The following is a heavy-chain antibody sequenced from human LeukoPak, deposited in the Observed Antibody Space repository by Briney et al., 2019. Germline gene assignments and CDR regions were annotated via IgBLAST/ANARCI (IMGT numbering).Heavy chain of an antibody. Sequence: GASVKVSCKASGYTFTSYGISWVRQAPGQGLEWMGWISAYNGSTNYAQKLQGRVTMTTDTSTSTAYMELRSLRSDDTAVYYCARVTEVAAAGPNPGFFDYWGQGTLVTVSS. J-gene: IGHJ4*02. V-gene: IGHV1-18*01. CDR3: ARVTEVAAAGPNPGFFDY. D-gene: IGHD6-13*01. CDR2: ISAYNGST. CDR1: GYTFTSYG.